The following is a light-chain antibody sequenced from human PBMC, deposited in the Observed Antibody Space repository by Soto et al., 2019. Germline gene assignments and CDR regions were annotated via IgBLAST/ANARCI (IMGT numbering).Light chain of an antibody. CDR2: AAS. Sequence: DIQMTQSPSSLSASVGDTVTITCRASQGINDFLAWFQQKPGKAPKPLISAASSLHSGVPSKFIGSGADRDFTLTISSLQPEDSATYYFQQYHSYPVTFGGGTKVEIK. J-gene: IGKJ4*01. CDR3: QQYHSYPVT. CDR1: QGINDF. V-gene: IGKV1-16*02.